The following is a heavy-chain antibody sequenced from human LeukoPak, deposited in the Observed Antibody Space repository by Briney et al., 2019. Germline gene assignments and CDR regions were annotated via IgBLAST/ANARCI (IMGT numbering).Heavy chain of an antibody. Sequence: GGSLRLSCAASGLTFSSYWMHWVRQAPGKGLVWVSLINSDGSSTSYADSVKGRFTISRDNAKNTLYLQMNSLRAEDTAVYYCARDLGIVATTFDYWGQGTLVTVSS. V-gene: IGHV3-74*01. D-gene: IGHD5-12*01. CDR2: INSDGSST. CDR1: GLTFSSYW. J-gene: IGHJ4*02. CDR3: ARDLGIVATTFDY.